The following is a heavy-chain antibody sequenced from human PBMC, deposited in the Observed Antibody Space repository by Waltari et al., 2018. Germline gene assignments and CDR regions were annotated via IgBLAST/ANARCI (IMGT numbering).Heavy chain of an antibody. J-gene: IGHJ1*01. CDR3: ARHDGSSGWYAEYFQH. CDR1: GYSISSVYY. CDR2: IYHSGST. D-gene: IGHD6-19*01. V-gene: IGHV4-38-2*01. Sequence: QVQLQESGPGLVKPSETLSLTCAVSGYSISSVYYWGWIRQPPGKGLEWIGSIYHSGSTYYNPSLKSRVTISVDTSKNQFSLKLSSVTAADTAVYYCARHDGSSGWYAEYFQHWGQGTLVTVSS.